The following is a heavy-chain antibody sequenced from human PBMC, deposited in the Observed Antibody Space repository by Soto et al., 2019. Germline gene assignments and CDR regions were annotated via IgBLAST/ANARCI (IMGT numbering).Heavy chain of an antibody. Sequence: PSETLSLTCTVSGGSVSSGSYYWSWIRQPPGKGLEWIGYIYYSGSTNYNPSLKSRVTISVDTSKNQFSLKLSSVTAAGTAVYYCARDLGDSSGYIDSWGQGTLVTVSS. J-gene: IGHJ4*02. CDR1: GGSVSSGSYY. V-gene: IGHV4-61*01. D-gene: IGHD3-22*01. CDR2: IYYSGST. CDR3: ARDLGDSSGYIDS.